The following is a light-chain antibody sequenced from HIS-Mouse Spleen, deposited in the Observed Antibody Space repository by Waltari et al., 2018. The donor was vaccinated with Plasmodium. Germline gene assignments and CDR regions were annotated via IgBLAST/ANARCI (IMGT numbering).Light chain of an antibody. CDR1: SSNIGNNY. J-gene: IGLJ2*01. Sequence: QSVLTQPPSVSAAPGQKVTISFSGSSSNIGNNYVSWYQQLPGTAPKFLIYDNNKRPSRIPDRFSGSKSGTSATLGITGLQTGDEADYYCGTWDSSLSAGVVFGGGTKLTVL. CDR2: DNN. CDR3: GTWDSSLSAGVV. V-gene: IGLV1-51*01.